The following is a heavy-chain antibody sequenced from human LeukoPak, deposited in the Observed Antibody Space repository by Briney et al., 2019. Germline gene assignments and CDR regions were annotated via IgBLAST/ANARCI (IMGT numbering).Heavy chain of an antibody. CDR3: ARGKRNSDYNYFDY. CDR2: INAGNSNT. V-gene: IGHV1-3*01. CDR1: GYIFTSYA. Sequence: ASVKVSCKASGYIFTSYAIHWVRQAPGQGLEWMGWINAGNSNTKYSQKFQGRVTITRDTSASAAYMELSRLRSEDTAVYYCARGKRNSDYNYFDYWGQGTLVTVSS. D-gene: IGHD5-12*01. J-gene: IGHJ4*02.